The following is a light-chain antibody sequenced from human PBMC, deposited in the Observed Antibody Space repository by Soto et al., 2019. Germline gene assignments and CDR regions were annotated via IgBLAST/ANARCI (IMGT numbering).Light chain of an antibody. CDR3: SSYTSSSTAV. CDR1: SSDVGGYNY. Sequence: QSALTQPASVSGSPGQSITISCTGTSSDVGGYNYVSWYQQHPGKAPKLMIYDVSNRPSGVSNRFSGSKSGNTASLTISGLQAEDEADYYCSSYTSSSTAVFGRGTKLTVL. V-gene: IGLV2-14*01. CDR2: DVS. J-gene: IGLJ2*01.